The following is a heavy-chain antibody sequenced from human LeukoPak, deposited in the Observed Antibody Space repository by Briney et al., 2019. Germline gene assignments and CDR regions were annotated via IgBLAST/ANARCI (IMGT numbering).Heavy chain of an antibody. Sequence: GGSLRLSCAASGFTFSSYAMHWVRQAPGKGLEYVSAISSNGGSTYYANSVKGRFTISRDNSKNTLYLQMGSLRAEDMAVYYCARGGYYYDSSGYYNSWGQGTLVTVSS. V-gene: IGHV3-64*01. CDR2: ISSNGGST. CDR3: ARGGYYYDSSGYYNS. CDR1: GFTFSSYA. D-gene: IGHD3-22*01. J-gene: IGHJ4*02.